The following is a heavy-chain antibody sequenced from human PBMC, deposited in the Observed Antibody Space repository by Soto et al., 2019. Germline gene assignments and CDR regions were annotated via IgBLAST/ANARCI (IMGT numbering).Heavy chain of an antibody. D-gene: IGHD3-3*01. CDR1: GYTFTGYY. V-gene: IGHV1-2*02. CDR2: INPNSGGT. J-gene: IGHJ4*02. Sequence: ASVKVSCKASGYTFTGYYMHWVRQAPGQGLEWMGWINPNSGGTNYAQKFQGRVTMTRDTSISTAYMELSRLRSDDTAVYYFAGDRVPLTSFGVDHFDYWGQGTLVTVSS. CDR3: AGDRVPLTSFGVDHFDY.